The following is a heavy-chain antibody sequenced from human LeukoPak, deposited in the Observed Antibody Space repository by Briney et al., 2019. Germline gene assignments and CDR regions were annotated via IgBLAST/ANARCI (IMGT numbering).Heavy chain of an antibody. CDR2: IRSKANSYAT. CDR1: GFTFSGSA. J-gene: IGHJ4*02. CDR3: TRRFEGGGYEY. D-gene: IGHD2-15*01. V-gene: IGHV3-73*01. Sequence: GGSLKLSCAASGFTFSGSAMHWVRQASGKGLEWVGRIRSKANSYATAYAASVKGRFTISRDDSKNTAYLQMNSLKTEDTAVYYCTRRFEGGGYEYWGQGTLVTVSS.